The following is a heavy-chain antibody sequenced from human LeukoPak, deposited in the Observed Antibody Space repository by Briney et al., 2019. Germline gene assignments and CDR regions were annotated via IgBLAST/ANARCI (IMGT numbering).Heavy chain of an antibody. CDR1: GDSVSSNSGA. D-gene: IGHD5-18*01. CDR3: ARAHLDTTMDFFDY. CDR2: TYYRSKWYR. V-gene: IGHV6-1*01. J-gene: IGHJ4*02. Sequence: SQTLSLTCAISGDSVSSNSGAWNWIRQSPSRGLEWLGRTYYRSKWYRDYAVSVKSRLTINPDTSKNQFSLQLNSVTPEDTAVYYCARAHLDTTMDFFDYWGQGTLVTVSS.